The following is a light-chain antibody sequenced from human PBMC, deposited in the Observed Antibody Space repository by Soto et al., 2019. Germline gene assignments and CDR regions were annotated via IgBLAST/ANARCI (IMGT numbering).Light chain of an antibody. V-gene: IGKV3D-20*02. Sequence: EIVLTQSPGTLSLSPGERATLSCRASQSVSNNYLAWYQQKPGQAPRLLIYGASNRATGIPDRFSGSGSGTDFTLTISRLEPDDFALYFCQQRADWPITFGPGTKVDV. CDR3: QQRADWPIT. CDR1: QSVSNNY. J-gene: IGKJ3*01. CDR2: GAS.